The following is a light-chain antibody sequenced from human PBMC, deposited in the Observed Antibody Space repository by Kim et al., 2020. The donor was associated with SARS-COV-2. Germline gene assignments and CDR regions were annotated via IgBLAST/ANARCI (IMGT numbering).Light chain of an antibody. CDR1: QTVNNN. V-gene: IGKV3-15*01. CDR3: QQYNNGRPVT. Sequence: IIVTQSPAPLSASPGERVTLSCRASQTVNNNVAWYQQKPGQSPRLLMFAASTRATGIPARFSGSGSGTEYTLTIDSLQPEDSAVYYCQQYNNGRPVTFGGGTRVEIK. CDR2: AAS. J-gene: IGKJ4*01.